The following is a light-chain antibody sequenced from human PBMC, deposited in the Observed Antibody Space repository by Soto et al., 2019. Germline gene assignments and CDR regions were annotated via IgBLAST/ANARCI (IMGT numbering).Light chain of an antibody. V-gene: IGKV3-15*01. CDR3: QQYNNWPKM. CDR1: QDVLTN. Sequence: EVGLTQSPGTLSLSPGERATLSCRASQDVLTNLAWYQQKPGQSPRLLIYRASTRATGVPARFSGSGSGTEFTLTISSLQSEDFAVYYCQQYNNWPKMFGQGTKVDIK. CDR2: RAS. J-gene: IGKJ1*01.